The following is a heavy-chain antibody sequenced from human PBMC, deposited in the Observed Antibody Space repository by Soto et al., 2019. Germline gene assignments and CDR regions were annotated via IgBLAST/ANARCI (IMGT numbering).Heavy chain of an antibody. J-gene: IGHJ4*02. D-gene: IGHD2-8*02. CDR2: ISDSGST. V-gene: IGHV4-59*12. CDR1: GGSMSSYF. Sequence: SETLSLTCSLSGGSMSSYFWSWLRQPPGRGLEWIGYISDSGSTNYKTSLKSRVIISVDTSKTQFSLKVTSVTAADTAMYYCARDKITGLFDYWGQGTLVTVSS. CDR3: ARDKITGLFDY.